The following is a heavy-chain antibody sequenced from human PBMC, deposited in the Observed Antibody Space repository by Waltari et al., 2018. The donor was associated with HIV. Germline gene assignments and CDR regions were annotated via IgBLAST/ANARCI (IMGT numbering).Heavy chain of an antibody. J-gene: IGHJ3*01. Sequence: QLQLQESGPGLVKPSETLSLTCIDSGGSINRSSYYWGCIRQPPGKGLEWIGSIYYSGSTYYNPSLKSRVTISVDTSKNQFSLKVNSVTAADTAVYYCARCRNFWSGYYKEGPHAFDFWGQGTMVTVSS. CDR2: IYYSGST. CDR3: ARCRNFWSGYYKEGPHAFDF. CDR1: GGSINRSSYY. V-gene: IGHV4-39*01. D-gene: IGHD3-3*01.